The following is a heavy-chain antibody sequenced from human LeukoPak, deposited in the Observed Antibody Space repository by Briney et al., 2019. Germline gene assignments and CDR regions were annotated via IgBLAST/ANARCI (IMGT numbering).Heavy chain of an antibody. CDR1: GFTFSTYA. CDR2: ISNDGGTT. J-gene: IGHJ3*02. V-gene: IGHV3-64*01. CDR3: AKAQNWGSGAYDI. D-gene: IGHD3-16*01. Sequence: PGGSLRLSCAASGFTFSTYAFPWVRQAPGKGLEFVSAISNDGGTTYYANSVKGRFTVSRDNSENTLYLQMGSLRVEDMAVYYCAKAQNWGSGAYDIWGQGTMVTVSP.